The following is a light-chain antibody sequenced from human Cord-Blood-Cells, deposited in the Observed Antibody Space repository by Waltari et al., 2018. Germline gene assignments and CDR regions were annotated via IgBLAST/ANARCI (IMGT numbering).Light chain of an antibody. V-gene: IGLV1-40*01. CDR1: SSNIGAGYD. CDR3: QSYDSSLSGYV. Sequence: QSVLTQPPSVSGAPGQRVTISCTGSSSNIGAGYDVPWYQQLPGTAPKLLIYGNSNRPSGVPDRVSGSKSGTSASLAITGLQAEDGADYYCQSYDSSLSGYVFGTGTKVTVL. J-gene: IGLJ1*01. CDR2: GNS.